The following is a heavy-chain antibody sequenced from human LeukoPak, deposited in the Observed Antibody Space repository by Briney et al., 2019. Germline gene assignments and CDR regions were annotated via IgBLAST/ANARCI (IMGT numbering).Heavy chain of an antibody. J-gene: IGHJ3*02. CDR2: IIPILGTA. V-gene: IGHV1-69*11. CDR1: GGTFSSYA. CDR3: ARGYYYDSSGYDYGAFDI. Sequence: SVKVSCKASGGTFSSYAISWVRQAPGQGLEWMGRIIPILGTANYAQKFQGRVTITTDESTSTAYMELSSLRSEDTAVYYCARGYYYDSSGYDYGAFDIWGQGAMVTVSS. D-gene: IGHD3-22*01.